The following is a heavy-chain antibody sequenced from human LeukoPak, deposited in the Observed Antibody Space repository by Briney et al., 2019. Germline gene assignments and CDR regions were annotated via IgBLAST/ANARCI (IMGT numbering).Heavy chain of an antibody. CDR1: GYTFTSYA. V-gene: IGHV1-69*13. D-gene: IGHD4-23*01. CDR3: AISTVVIPTPFDY. J-gene: IGHJ4*02. CDR2: IIPIFGTA. Sequence: SVKVSCKASGYTFTSYAISWVRQAPGQGLEWMGGIIPIFGTANYAQKFQGRVTITADESTSTAYMELSSLRSEGTAVYYCAISTVVIPTPFDYWGQGTLVTVSS.